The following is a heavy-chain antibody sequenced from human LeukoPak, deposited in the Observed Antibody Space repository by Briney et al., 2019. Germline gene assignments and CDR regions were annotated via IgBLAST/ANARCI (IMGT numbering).Heavy chain of an antibody. J-gene: IGHJ4*02. CDR3: SRSGDGYSKAY. V-gene: IGHV4-61*02. D-gene: IGHD5-24*01. CDR2: IYNSGIT. Sequence: TLSLSCAVAGGSISSGSDYGSWIREPAGKGLGWIRRIYNSGITNYTPSLKSRFTISGDTSKNQFSLKLSAVNAGDTAVYYCSRSGDGYSKAYWGQGTLVTVPS. CDR1: GGSISSGSDY.